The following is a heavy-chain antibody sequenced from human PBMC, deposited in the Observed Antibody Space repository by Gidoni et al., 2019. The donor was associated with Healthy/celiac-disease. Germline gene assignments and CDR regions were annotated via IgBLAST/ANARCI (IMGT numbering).Heavy chain of an antibody. CDR1: GFTFSSFG. Sequence: QVQLVESGGGVVQPGRSLRLPCASPGFTFSSFGMHWVRQAPGKGREWVAVISYDGSNKYYADSVKGRFTISRDNSKNTLYLQMNSLRAEDTAVYYCAQTFEGYSYGFLMCMDVWGQGTTVTVSS. CDR2: ISYDGSNK. V-gene: IGHV3-30*03. CDR3: AQTFEGYSYGFLMCMDV. D-gene: IGHD5-18*01. J-gene: IGHJ6*02.